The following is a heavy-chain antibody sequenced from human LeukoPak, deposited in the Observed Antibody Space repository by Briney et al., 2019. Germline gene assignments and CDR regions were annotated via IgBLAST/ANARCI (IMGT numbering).Heavy chain of an antibody. J-gene: IGHJ4*02. D-gene: IGHD5-24*01. CDR1: GYTFTGYY. CDR2: ISAYNGNT. CDR3: ARATNGYLID. Sequence: GASVKVSCKASGYTFTGYYMHWVRQAPGQGLEWMGWISAYNGNTNYAQKLQGRVTMTTDTSTSTAYMELRSLRSDDTAVYYCARATNGYLIDWGQGTLVTVSS. V-gene: IGHV1-18*04.